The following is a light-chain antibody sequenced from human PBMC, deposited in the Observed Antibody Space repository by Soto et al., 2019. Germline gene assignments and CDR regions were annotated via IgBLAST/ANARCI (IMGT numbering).Light chain of an antibody. V-gene: IGLV2-14*01. CDR1: SGDIGSYNR. J-gene: IGLJ1*01. Sequence: SALTQPASVSGSPGQSITISCTGTSGDIGSYNRVSWYQQHPGKAPKLIIYEVTDRPSGVSNRFSGSKSCNTAALTISGLQAEDEAEYYCSSYTNINTRACVFGTGTKVTV. CDR3: SSYTNINTRACV. CDR2: EVT.